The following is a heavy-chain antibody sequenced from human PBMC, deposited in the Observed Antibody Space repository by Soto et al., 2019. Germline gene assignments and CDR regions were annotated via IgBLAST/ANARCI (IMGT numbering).Heavy chain of an antibody. J-gene: IGHJ5*02. V-gene: IGHV3-11*01. CDR1: GFTFSDYY. D-gene: IGHD6-13*01. CDR2: ISSSGSTI. CDR3: AKEPKYSSSWYGYNWFDP. Sequence: GGSLRLSCAASGFTFSDYYMSWIRQAPGKGLEWVSYISSSGSTIYYADSVKGRFTISRDNAKNSLYLQMNSLRAEDTAVYYCAKEPKYSSSWYGYNWFDPWGQGTLVTVSS.